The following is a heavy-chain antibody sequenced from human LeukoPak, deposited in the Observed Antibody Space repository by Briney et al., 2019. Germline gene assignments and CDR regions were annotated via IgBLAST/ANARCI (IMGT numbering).Heavy chain of an antibody. J-gene: IGHJ3*02. CDR2: IYYSGST. CDR3: ARGFVPYYYDSSGYSLPSDAFDI. D-gene: IGHD3-22*01. V-gene: IGHV4-31*03. CDR1: GGSISSGGYS. Sequence: SETLSLTCTVSGGSISSGGYSWSWIRQHPGKGLEWIGYIYYSGSTYYNPSLKSRVTISVDTSKNQFSLKLSSVTAADTAVYYCARGFVPYYYDSSGYSLPSDAFDIWGQGTMVTVSS.